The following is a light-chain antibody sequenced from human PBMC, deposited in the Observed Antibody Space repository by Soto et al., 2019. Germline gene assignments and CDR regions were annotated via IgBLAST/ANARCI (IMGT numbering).Light chain of an antibody. CDR1: SSDFGSYNL. V-gene: IGLV2-23*01. Sequence: ALTQPASVSGSPGQSITISCTGTSSDFGSYNLVSWYQQHPGKAPKLMIYEDSKRPSGVSNRFSGSKSGNTASLTISGLQAEDDADYYCCSYAGSSTYVFGTGTKSPS. J-gene: IGLJ1*01. CDR2: EDS. CDR3: CSYAGSSTYV.